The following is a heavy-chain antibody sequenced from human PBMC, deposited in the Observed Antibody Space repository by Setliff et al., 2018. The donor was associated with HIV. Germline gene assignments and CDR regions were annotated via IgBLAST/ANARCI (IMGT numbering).Heavy chain of an antibody. CDR3: ARKLRPGHGVDV. Sequence: GGSLRLSCAASGFTFRNHYMSWVRQAPGKGLEWVANINQDGSEKNYVDSVKGRFTISRDNAKNSLYLQMDSLRVEDTTVYYCARKLRPGHGVDVWGQGTTVTVSS. D-gene: IGHD3-10*01. V-gene: IGHV3-7*01. J-gene: IGHJ6*02. CDR2: INQDGSEK. CDR1: GFTFRNHY.